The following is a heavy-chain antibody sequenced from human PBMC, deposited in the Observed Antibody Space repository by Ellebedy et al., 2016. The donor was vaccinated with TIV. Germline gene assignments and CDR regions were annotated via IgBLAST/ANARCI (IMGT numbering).Heavy chain of an antibody. CDR3: ARYSGSGTYYRNGMDV. CDR1: GYNFIDYG. CDR2: VSAYSGNT. D-gene: IGHD3-10*01. J-gene: IGHJ6*04. V-gene: IGHV1-18*01. Sequence: AASVKVSCKSSGYNFIDYGVTWVRQAPGQGLDWMGWVSAYSGNTNYAENLQGRVTMTTDTSTHTAYMELRSLRSDDTAVYFCARYSGSGTYYRNGMDVWGKGTTVTVSS.